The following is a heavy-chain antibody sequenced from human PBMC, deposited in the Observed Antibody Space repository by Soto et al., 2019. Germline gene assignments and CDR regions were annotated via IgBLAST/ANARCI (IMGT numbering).Heavy chain of an antibody. D-gene: IGHD2-21*02. CDR1: GGSISSYY. CDR3: ARSGDSLGYYHYVLAV. CDR2: IYYSGST. J-gene: IGHJ6*02. Sequence: LSLTCTVSGGSISSYYWSWIRQPPGKGLEWIGYIYYSGSTNYNPSLKSRVTISVDTSKNHSSLKLSSVTAADTAVYYCARSGDSLGYYHYVLAVRGQGTKVTGS. V-gene: IGHV4-59*01.